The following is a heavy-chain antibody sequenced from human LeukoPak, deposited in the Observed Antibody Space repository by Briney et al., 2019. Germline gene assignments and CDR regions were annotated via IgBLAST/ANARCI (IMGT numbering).Heavy chain of an antibody. CDR1: GFTFSSYS. Sequence: GGSLRLSCAASGFTFSSYSMNWVRQAPGKGPEWVSSISSSSSYIYYADSVEGRFTISRDNAKNSLYLQMNSLRAEDTAVYYCAREGGWNAFDIWGQGTMVTVSS. CDR2: ISSSSSYI. J-gene: IGHJ3*02. D-gene: IGHD2-15*01. CDR3: AREGGWNAFDI. V-gene: IGHV3-21*01.